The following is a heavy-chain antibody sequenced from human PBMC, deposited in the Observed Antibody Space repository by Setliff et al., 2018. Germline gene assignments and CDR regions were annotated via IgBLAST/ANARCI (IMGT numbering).Heavy chain of an antibody. CDR3: AKFSSVPGSRFFDY. CDR1: GFTFTYYS. J-gene: IGHJ4*02. V-gene: IGHV3-23*01. D-gene: IGHD2-2*01. Sequence: GGSLRLSCEASGFTFTYYSMSWVRQAPGKGLEWISYISGGSSTYYADSVKGRFTISRDNSKNTLYLQMNSLRAEDTAIYSCAKFSSVPGSRFFDYWGQGALVTVSS. CDR2: ISGGSST.